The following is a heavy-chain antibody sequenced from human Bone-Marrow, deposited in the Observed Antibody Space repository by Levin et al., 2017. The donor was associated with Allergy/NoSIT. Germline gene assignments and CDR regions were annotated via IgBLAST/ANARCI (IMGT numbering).Heavy chain of an antibody. D-gene: IGHD5-12*01. V-gene: IGHV3-15*05. CDR2: IKRVIDGGTT. Sequence: KHGESLKISCAASGFIFNSAWMNWVRQAPGKGLEWVGRIKRVIDGGTTDYAAPVKGRFTISRDDSNSILFLQMDSLKPEDTAVYYCTPIMVATEGYWGQGTRVTVSS. J-gene: IGHJ4*02. CDR3: TPIMVATEGY. CDR1: GFIFNSAW.